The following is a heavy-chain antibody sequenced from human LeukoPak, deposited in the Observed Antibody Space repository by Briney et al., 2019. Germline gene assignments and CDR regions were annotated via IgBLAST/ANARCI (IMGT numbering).Heavy chain of an antibody. CDR1: GDSISSGSFY. CDR3: ARGKRWLRFPQYFDY. Sequence: SETLSLTCTVSGDSISSGSFYWGWIRQPPGKGLEWIGTVYYSGSTYYKPSLKSRVIMSVDTSKNQFSLKLSSVTAADTAVYYCARGKRWLRFPQYFDYWGQGTLVTVSS. V-gene: IGHV4-39*01. CDR2: VYYSGST. D-gene: IGHD5-12*01. J-gene: IGHJ4*02.